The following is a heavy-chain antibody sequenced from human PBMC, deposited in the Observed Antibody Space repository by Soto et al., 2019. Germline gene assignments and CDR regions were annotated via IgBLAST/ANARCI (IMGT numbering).Heavy chain of an antibody. CDR3: ARDLDYYYMDV. V-gene: IGHV3-21*01. Sequence: NPGGSLSLSCAASGFTFSSYSMNWVRQAPGKGLEWVSSISSSSSYIYYADSVKGRFTISRDNAKNSLYLQMNSLRAEDTAVYYCARDLDYYYMDVWGNGTTVPVSS. J-gene: IGHJ6*03. CDR1: GFTFSSYS. CDR2: ISSSSSYI.